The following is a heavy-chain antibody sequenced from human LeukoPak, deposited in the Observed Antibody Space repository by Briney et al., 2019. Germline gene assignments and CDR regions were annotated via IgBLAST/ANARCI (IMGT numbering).Heavy chain of an antibody. CDR2: ISGSGGST. V-gene: IGHV3-23*01. Sequence: GGSLRLSCAASGFTFSTHGMSWVRQSPGKGLEWVSAISGSGGSTYYADSVKGRFTISRDNSKNTLYLQMNSLRAEDTAVYYCAKDLDDSSGYYYWGQGTLVTVSS. D-gene: IGHD3-22*01. CDR1: GFTFSTHG. CDR3: AKDLDDSSGYYY. J-gene: IGHJ4*02.